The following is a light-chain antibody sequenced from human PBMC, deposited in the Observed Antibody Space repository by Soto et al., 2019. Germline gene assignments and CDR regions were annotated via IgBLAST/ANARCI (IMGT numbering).Light chain of an antibody. CDR2: GAS. CDR1: QSVSSSY. J-gene: IGKJ4*01. Sequence: EFVLTQSPGTLSLSPGERATLSCRASQSVSSSYLAWYQQKPGQAPRILIYGASTTDTGIPDRFSGSGSGTDFTLTISTLEPEDFAVYYCQQYGSSPPLTFGGGTKVEIK. CDR3: QQYGSSPPLT. V-gene: IGKV3-20*01.